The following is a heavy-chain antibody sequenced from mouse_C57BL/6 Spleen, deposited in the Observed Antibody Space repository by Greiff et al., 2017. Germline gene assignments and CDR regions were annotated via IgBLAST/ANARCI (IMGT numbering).Heavy chain of an antibody. CDR3: ARSRGLTGVFDY. J-gene: IGHJ2*01. Sequence: VQLQQSGAELVRPGASVKLSCKASGYTFTDYYINWVKQRPGQGLEWIARIYPGSGNTYYNEKFKGKATLTAEKSSSTAYMQLSSLTSEDSAVYFCARSRGLTGVFDYWGQGTTLTVSS. CDR2: IYPGSGNT. D-gene: IGHD4-1*01. CDR1: GYTFTDYY. V-gene: IGHV1-76*01.